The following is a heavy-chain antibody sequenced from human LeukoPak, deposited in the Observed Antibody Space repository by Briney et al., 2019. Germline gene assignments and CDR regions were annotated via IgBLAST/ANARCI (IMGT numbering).Heavy chain of an antibody. J-gene: IGHJ4*02. CDR2: INHSGST. Sequence: PSETLSLTCAVYGGSFSGYHWSWIRQPPGKGLEWIGEINHSGSTNYNPSLKSRVTISVDTSKNQFSLKLSSVTAADTAVYYCARGRWDIVVVVAAMYYFDYWGQGTLVTVSS. D-gene: IGHD2-15*01. V-gene: IGHV4-34*01. CDR3: ARGRWDIVVVVAAMYYFDY. CDR1: GGSFSGYH.